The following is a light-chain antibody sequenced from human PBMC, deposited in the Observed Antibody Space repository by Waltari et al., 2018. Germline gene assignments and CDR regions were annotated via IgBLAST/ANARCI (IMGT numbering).Light chain of an antibody. V-gene: IGKV1-39*01. Sequence: DIQMTKSPSSLSASVGERVTTTCRASQSISSYLNWYQQKQGKAPKLLIYAASSLQSGVPSRFSGSGSGTDFTLTISSLQPEDFATYYCQQSYSTPYTFGQGTKLEIK. CDR2: AAS. CDR1: QSISSY. CDR3: QQSYSTPYT. J-gene: IGKJ2*01.